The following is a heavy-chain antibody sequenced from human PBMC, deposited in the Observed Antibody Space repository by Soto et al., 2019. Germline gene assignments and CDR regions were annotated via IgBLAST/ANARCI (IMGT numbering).Heavy chain of an antibody. J-gene: IGHJ6*03. CDR3: ARDYIAAAGPHSGYYYYYMDV. CDR2: TYYRSKWYN. D-gene: IGHD6-13*01. V-gene: IGHV6-1*01. CDR1: GDSVSSNSAA. Sequence: KQSQTLSLTCAISGDSVSSNSAAWNWIRQSPSRGLEWLGRTYYRSKWYNDYAVSVKSRITINPDTSKNQFSLQLNSVTPEDTAVYYCARDYIAAAGPHSGYYYYYMDVWGKGTTVTVSS.